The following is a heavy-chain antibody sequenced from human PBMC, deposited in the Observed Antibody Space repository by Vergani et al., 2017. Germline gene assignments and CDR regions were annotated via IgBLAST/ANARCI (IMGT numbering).Heavy chain of an antibody. Sequence: QVQLVEWGGGVVQPGGSLRLSCTASGFIFSSHGMHWVRQAPGKGLEWVAFIRYDGSRRDYGESVKGRFTISRDNSKNTLYLQMNSLRAEDTAVYYCARTSSSALDYWGQGTLVTVSS. J-gene: IGHJ4*02. CDR3: ARTSSSALDY. CDR1: GFIFSSHG. D-gene: IGHD6-6*01. CDR2: IRYDGSRR. V-gene: IGHV3-30*02.